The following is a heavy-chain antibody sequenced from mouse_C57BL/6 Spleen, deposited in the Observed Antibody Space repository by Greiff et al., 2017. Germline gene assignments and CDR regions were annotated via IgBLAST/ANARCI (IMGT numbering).Heavy chain of an antibody. D-gene: IGHD6-5*01. J-gene: IGHJ2*01. CDR3: ARSSYYLDY. V-gene: IGHV1-50*01. CDR1: GYTFTSYW. CDR2: IDPSDSYT. Sequence: VQLQQPGAELVKPGASVKLSCKASGYTFTSYWMQWVKQRPGQGLEWIGEIDPSDSYTNYNQKVKGKATLTVDTSSSTAYMQLSSLTSEDSAVYYCARSSYYLDYWGQGTTLTVSS.